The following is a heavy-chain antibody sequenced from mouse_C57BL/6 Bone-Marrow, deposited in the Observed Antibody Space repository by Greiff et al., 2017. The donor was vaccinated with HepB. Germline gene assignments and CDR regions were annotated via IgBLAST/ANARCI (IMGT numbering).Heavy chain of an antibody. V-gene: IGHV1-64*01. CDR2: IHPNSGST. Sequence: QVQLQQPGAELVKPGASVKLSCKASGYTFTSYWMHWVKQRPGQGLEWIGMIHPNSGSTNYNEKFKSKATLTVYKSSNTAYIQLTSLTSKDSAVYYSPTPYYSKHFNYWTQNTTLTLSS. D-gene: IGHD2-5*01. J-gene: IGHJ2*01. CDR1: GYTFTSYW. CDR3: PTPYYSKHFNY.